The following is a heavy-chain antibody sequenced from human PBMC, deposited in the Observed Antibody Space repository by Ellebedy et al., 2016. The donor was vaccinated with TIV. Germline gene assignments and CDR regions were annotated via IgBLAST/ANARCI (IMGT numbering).Heavy chain of an antibody. CDR3: ARDRSLSY. V-gene: IGHV3-30*03. CDR1: GFNFKKYG. Sequence: GESLKISXAASGFNFKKYGMHWVRQAPGKGLEWVGLVSYLGTYQNYAESVEGRFTISRDNTNNILYLQMNSLRREDTAVYYCARDRSLSYWGQGTLVTVSS. D-gene: IGHD2/OR15-2a*01. CDR2: VSYLGTYQ. J-gene: IGHJ4*02.